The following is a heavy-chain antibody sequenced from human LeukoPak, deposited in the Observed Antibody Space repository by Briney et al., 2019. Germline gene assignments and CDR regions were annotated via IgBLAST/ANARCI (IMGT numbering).Heavy chain of an antibody. CDR1: SGSISSSNYY. D-gene: IGHD3-10*01. V-gene: IGHV4-61*02. CDR2: IYTSGST. J-gene: IGHJ4*02. CDR3: ARRGAYYGSGSYYPFDC. Sequence: SQTLSLTCTVSSGSISSSNYYWSWIRQPAGKGLEWIGRIYTSGSTNYNPSLNSRVTISVDTSKNQCSLKLTSVTAADTAVYYCARRGAYYGSGSYYPFDCWGQGTLVTVSS.